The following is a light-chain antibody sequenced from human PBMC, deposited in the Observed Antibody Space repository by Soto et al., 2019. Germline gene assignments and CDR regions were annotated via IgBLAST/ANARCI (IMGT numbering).Light chain of an antibody. J-gene: IGLJ1*01. CDR2: DVS. CDR1: SSDVGGYNY. Sequence: QSALTQPASVSGSPGQSITISCTGTSSDVGGYNYVSWYQQHPGKAPKLMIYDVSNRPSGVSNRFSGSKSGNTASLTISGLQAEDEADYYCSSYTSISTLVVFGTGTKVTV. V-gene: IGLV2-14*01. CDR3: SSYTSISTLVV.